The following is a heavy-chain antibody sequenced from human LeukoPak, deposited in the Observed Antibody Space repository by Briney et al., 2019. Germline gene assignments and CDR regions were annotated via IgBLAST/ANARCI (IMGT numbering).Heavy chain of an antibody. CDR2: IYYSGST. CDR1: GGSISSYY. J-gene: IGHJ4*02. CDR3: ARGSSVGATAY. Sequence: PSETLSLTCTVSGGSISSYYWSWIRQPPGKGLEWIGYIYYSGSTNYNPSLKSRVTISVDTSKNQFSLKLSSVTAADTAVYYCARGSSVGATAYWGQGTLVTVSS. D-gene: IGHD1-26*01. V-gene: IGHV4-59*01.